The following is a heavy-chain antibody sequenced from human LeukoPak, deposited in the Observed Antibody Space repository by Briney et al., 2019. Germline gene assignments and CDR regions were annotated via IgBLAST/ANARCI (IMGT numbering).Heavy chain of an antibody. Sequence: GASVKVSCKASGYTFTGYYMHWVRQAPGQGLEWMGWINPNSGGTNYAQKLQGRVTMTTDTSTSTAYMELRSLRSDDTAVYYCARVAPNRRYCSGGSCLNYFDYWGQGTLVTVSS. D-gene: IGHD2-15*01. J-gene: IGHJ4*02. CDR2: INPNSGGT. CDR3: ARVAPNRRYCSGGSCLNYFDY. CDR1: GYTFTGYY. V-gene: IGHV1-2*02.